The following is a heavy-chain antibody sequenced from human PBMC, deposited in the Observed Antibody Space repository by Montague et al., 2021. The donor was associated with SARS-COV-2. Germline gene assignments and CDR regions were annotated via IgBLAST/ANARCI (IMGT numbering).Heavy chain of an antibody. CDR3: ARDPFYDILTGYYSN. D-gene: IGHD3-9*01. Sequence: SLRLSCAASGFTFSSYSMNWVRQAPGKGLEWVSSISSSSNYIYYADSVKGRFTISRDNAKNSLYLQMNSLRAEDTAVYYCARDPFYDILTGYYSNWGQGTLVTVSS. J-gene: IGHJ4*02. V-gene: IGHV3-21*01. CDR1: GFTFSSYS. CDR2: ISSSSNYI.